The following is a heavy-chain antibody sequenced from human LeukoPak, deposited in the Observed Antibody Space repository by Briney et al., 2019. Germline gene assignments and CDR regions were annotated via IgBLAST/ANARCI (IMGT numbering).Heavy chain of an antibody. J-gene: IGHJ6*03. Sequence: RASVKVSCKVSGYTLTELSMHWVRQAPGKGLEWMGGFDPEDGETIYAQKFQGRVTMTEDTSTDTAYMELSSLRSEDTAVYYCATVGDYYYYMDVWAKGPRSPSP. V-gene: IGHV1-24*01. CDR2: FDPEDGET. CDR3: ATVGDYYYYMDV. CDR1: GYTLTELS.